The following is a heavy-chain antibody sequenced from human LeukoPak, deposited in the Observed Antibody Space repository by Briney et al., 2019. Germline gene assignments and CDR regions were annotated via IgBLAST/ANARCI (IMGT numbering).Heavy chain of an antibody. Sequence: PSETLSLTCAVSGGSISSGGYSWSWLRQPPGKGLEWIGYIYHSGSTYYNPSLKSRVTISVDRSKNQFSLKLSSVTAADTAVYYCARAGGQYYDSSGYLRAFDIWGQGTMVTVSS. V-gene: IGHV4-30-2*01. CDR2: IYHSGST. J-gene: IGHJ3*02. D-gene: IGHD3-22*01. CDR1: GGSISSGGYS. CDR3: ARAGGQYYDSSGYLRAFDI.